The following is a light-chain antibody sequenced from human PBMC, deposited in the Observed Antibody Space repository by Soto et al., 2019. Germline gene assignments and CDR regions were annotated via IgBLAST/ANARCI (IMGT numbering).Light chain of an antibody. J-gene: IGLJ1*01. CDR3: SLYTSSSTYV. V-gene: IGLV2-14*01. CDR1: NTDVGGHHY. CDR2: EVH. Sequence: QSVLTQPASVSGSPGQSISISCTGTNTDVGGHHYVSWYQQHPGRAPKLVIYEVHNRPSGVPDRFSGSRSGNTASLTISGLQAEDEADYYCSLYTSSSTYVFGTGTKLTVL.